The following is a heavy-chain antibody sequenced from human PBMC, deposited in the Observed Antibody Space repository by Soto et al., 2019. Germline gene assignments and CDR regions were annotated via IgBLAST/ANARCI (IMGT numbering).Heavy chain of an antibody. Sequence: GGSLRLSCSASGFTFSSHAMHWVRQAPGKGPEYVSAISSNGGSTYYADSVKGRFTISRDNSKNTLYLQMSSLRAEDTAVYYCVKGTTYYDILTGYFRHYYYYGMDVRGQGTTVTVSS. J-gene: IGHJ6*02. D-gene: IGHD3-9*01. CDR1: GFTFSSHA. CDR3: VKGTTYYDILTGYFRHYYYYGMDV. V-gene: IGHV3-64D*08. CDR2: ISSNGGST.